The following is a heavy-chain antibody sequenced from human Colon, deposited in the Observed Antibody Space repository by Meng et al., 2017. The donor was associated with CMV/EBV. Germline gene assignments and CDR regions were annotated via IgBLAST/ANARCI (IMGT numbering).Heavy chain of an antibody. V-gene: IGHV4-39*07. J-gene: IGHJ6*02. Sequence: SETLSLTCSVSSGAMNSSTNYWAWIRQPPGKGLEWIGSVYSFGSTYSNPSLKSRVTISVDTSKNQFSLKLSSVTAADTAVYYCASYYDFWSAPLPTYGMDVWGQGTTVTVSS. CDR1: SGAMNSSTNY. CDR3: ASYYDFWSAPLPTYGMDV. CDR2: VYSFGST. D-gene: IGHD3-3*01.